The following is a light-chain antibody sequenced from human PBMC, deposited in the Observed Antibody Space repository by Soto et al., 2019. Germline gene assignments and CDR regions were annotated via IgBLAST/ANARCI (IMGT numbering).Light chain of an antibody. CDR1: TSNIGTNA. V-gene: IGLV1-44*01. J-gene: IGLJ7*01. CDR3: ATWDDSLSDVV. CDR2: ADN. Sequence: QSVLTQPPSASGAPGQTVTISCSGSTSNIGTNAVNWYQQVPGTAPKLLIFADNQRPSGVPDRFSGSKSGTSASLAIGGLQSEDEAHYYCATWDDSLSDVVFGGGTQLTVL.